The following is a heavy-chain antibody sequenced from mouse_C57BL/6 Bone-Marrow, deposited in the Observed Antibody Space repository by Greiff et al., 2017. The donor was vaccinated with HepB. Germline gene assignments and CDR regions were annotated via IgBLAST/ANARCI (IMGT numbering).Heavy chain of an antibody. V-gene: IGHV5-16*01. J-gene: IGHJ3*01. CDR3: ARGGGAQATWFAY. Sequence: EVQVVESAGGLVQPGRSMKLSCTASGFTFSDYYMAWVRQVPEKGLEWVANINYDGSSTYYLDSLKSRFIISSDNAKNILYLQMSSLKSEDTATYYCARGGGAQATWFAYWGQGTLVTVSA. CDR1: GFTFSDYY. D-gene: IGHD3-2*02. CDR2: INYDGSST.